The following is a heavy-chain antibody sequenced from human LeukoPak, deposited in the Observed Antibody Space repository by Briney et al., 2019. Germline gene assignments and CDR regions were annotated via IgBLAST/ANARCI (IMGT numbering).Heavy chain of an antibody. V-gene: IGHV4-34*01. CDR2: INHSGST. CDR3: ARTQMAPGGLGVYYFDY. CDR1: GGSFSGYY. J-gene: IGHJ4*02. D-gene: IGHD5-24*01. Sequence: PSETLSLTCAVYGGSFSGYYWSWIRQPPGKGLEWIGEINHSGSTNYNPSLKSRVTISVDTSKNQFSLKLSSVTAADTAVYYCARTQMAPGGLGVYYFDYWGQGTLVTVSS.